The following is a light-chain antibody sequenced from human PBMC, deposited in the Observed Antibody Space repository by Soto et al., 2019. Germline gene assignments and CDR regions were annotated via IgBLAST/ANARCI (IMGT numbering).Light chain of an antibody. Sequence: EIVMTQSPAILSVSPGERATLSCRANQSISSNLAWYQQKPGQAPRLLIYGAATRATGIPARFSGSGSGTDFTLTSNSLQSEDCAVYYCQMYNNWVGTFGGGTKVEIK. V-gene: IGKV3-15*01. J-gene: IGKJ4*01. CDR1: QSISSN. CDR3: QMYNNWVGT. CDR2: GAA.